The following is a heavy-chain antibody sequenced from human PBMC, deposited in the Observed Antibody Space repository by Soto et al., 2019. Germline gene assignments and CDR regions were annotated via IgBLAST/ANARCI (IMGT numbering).Heavy chain of an antibody. Sequence: EVQLVESGGGLVKPGGSLRLSCAASGFTFSSYSMNWVRQAPGQGLEWVSSISSSSSYIYYADSVKGRLTISRDNAKNSLYLQMNSLRAEDTAVYYCARVERAYCGGDCYDYWGQGTLVTVSS. CDR1: GFTFSSYS. D-gene: IGHD2-21*01. CDR2: ISSSSSYI. J-gene: IGHJ4*02. V-gene: IGHV3-21*01. CDR3: ARVERAYCGGDCYDY.